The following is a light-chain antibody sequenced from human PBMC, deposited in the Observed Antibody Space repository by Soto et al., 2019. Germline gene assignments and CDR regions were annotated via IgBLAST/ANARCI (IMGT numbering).Light chain of an antibody. CDR3: CSYVGATTYV. Sequence: QSALTQPASVSGSPGQSITISCTGTSSDIGGYDYVSWYQHHPGKAPKLLIYEVSNRPSGVSNRFSGSNSGSTASLTISGLQAEDEADYYCCSYVGATTYVFGTGTKLTVL. CDR1: SSDIGGYDY. J-gene: IGLJ1*01. V-gene: IGLV2-14*01. CDR2: EVS.